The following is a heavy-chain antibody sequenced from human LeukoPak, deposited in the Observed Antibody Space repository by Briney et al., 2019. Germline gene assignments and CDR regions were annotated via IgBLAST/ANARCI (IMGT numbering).Heavy chain of an antibody. V-gene: IGHV1-18*01. CDR2: ISAYNGNT. Sequence: ASVKVSCKASGYTFTSYGISWVRQAPGQGLEWMGWISAYNGNTNYAQKLQGRVTMTTDTSTSTAYMELRSLRSDDTAVYYCARDRPVVVVAATNLYYFDYWGQGTLVTVPS. CDR1: GYTFTSYG. J-gene: IGHJ4*02. D-gene: IGHD2-15*01. CDR3: ARDRPVVVVAATNLYYFDY.